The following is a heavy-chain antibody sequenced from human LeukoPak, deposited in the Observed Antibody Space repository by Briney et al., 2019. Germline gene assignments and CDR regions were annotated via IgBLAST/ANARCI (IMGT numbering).Heavy chain of an antibody. D-gene: IGHD2-2*02. CDR2: VDPEDGET. Sequence: ASVKISCKVSGYTFTDYYMHWVQQAPGKGLEWMGLVDPEDGETIYAEKFQGRVTITADTSTDTAYMELSSLRSEDTAVYYCATMRYCSSTSCYTDGIDYWGQGTMVSVSS. CDR3: ATMRYCSSTSCYTDGIDY. CDR1: GYTFTDYY. J-gene: IGHJ4*02. V-gene: IGHV1-69-2*01.